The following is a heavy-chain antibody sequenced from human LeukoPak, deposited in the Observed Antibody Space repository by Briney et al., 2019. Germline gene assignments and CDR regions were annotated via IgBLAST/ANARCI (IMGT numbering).Heavy chain of an antibody. V-gene: IGHV3-11*01. Sequence: GGSLRLSCAASGFTFSDYYMIWVRQAPGKGLEWVSYISSSGSTIYYADSVKGRFTISRDISKNTLYLQMNSLRAGDTAVYYCAKNSFYYDSGSYFIDYWGQGTLVTVSS. CDR3: AKNSFYYDSGSYFIDY. CDR1: GFTFSDYY. D-gene: IGHD3-10*01. CDR2: ISSSGSTI. J-gene: IGHJ4*02.